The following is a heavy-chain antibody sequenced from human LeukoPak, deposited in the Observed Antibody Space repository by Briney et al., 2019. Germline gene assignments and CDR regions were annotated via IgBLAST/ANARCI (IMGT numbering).Heavy chain of an antibody. CDR1: GGSISSGGYY. CDR2: IYYSGST. J-gene: IGHJ5*02. D-gene: IGHD6-19*01. Sequence: PSETLSLTCTVSGGSISSGGYYWSWIRQHPGKGLEWIGYIYYSGSTYYNPSLKSRVTISVDTSKNQFSLKLSSVTAADTAVYYCARVRSSGGGWFDPWGQGTLVTVSS. CDR3: ARVRSSGGGWFDP. V-gene: IGHV4-31*03.